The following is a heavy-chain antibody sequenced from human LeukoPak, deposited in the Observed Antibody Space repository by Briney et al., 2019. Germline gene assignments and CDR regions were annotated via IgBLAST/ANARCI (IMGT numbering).Heavy chain of an antibody. D-gene: IGHD5-12*01. CDR3: ARAPGSGYAFDS. V-gene: IGHV1-2*02. Sequence: ASVKVSCKASGYTFAGYYIHWVRRAPGQGLEWMGWINPDSGGTKSAQKFQGRVIMTRDTSINTAYMELSRLASDDTAVYYCARAPGSGYAFDSWGQGTQVTVSS. CDR2: INPDSGGT. CDR1: GYTFAGYY. J-gene: IGHJ4*02.